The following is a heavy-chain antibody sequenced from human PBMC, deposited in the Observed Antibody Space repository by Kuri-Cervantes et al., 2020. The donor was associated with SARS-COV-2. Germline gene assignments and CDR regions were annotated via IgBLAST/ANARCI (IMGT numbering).Heavy chain of an antibody. J-gene: IGHJ3*02. CDR1: GYTFTSYG. D-gene: IGHD2-2*01. Sequence: ASVKVSCKASGYTFTSYGISWVRQAPGQGLEWMGWISAYNGNTNYAQKLQGRVTMTTDTSTSTAYMELSSLRSEDTAVYYCARFRSYCSSTSCYLANAFDIWGQGTMVTVSS. CDR3: ARFRSYCSSTSCYLANAFDI. V-gene: IGHV1-18*01. CDR2: ISAYNGNT.